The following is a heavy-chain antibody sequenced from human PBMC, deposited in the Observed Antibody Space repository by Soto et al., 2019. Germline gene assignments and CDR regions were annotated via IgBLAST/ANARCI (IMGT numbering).Heavy chain of an antibody. CDR1: GGSISSGGYS. CDR2: IYHSGST. CDR3: ARVSGSYYYGMDV. J-gene: IGHJ6*02. Sequence: SETLSLTCAVSGGSISSGGYSWSWIRQPPGKGLEWIGYIYHSGSTYYNPSLKSRVTISVDKSKNQFSLRLTSVTAADTAVYYCARVSGSYYYGMDVWGQGTTVTVSS. D-gene: IGHD1-26*01. V-gene: IGHV4-30-2*01.